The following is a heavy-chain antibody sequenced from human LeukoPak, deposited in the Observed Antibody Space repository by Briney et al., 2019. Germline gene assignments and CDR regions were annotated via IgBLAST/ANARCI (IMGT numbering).Heavy chain of an antibody. D-gene: IGHD6-13*01. V-gene: IGHV1-69*13. CDR1: GYTFTSYA. J-gene: IGHJ3*01. CDR2: IVPIFGTA. Sequence: SVKVSCKASGYTFTSYAISWVRQAPGQGLEWMGGIVPIFGTASYAQKFQGRVTITADESTRTAYMELSSLRSEETAVYYCARVRNAKAGHLAFDVWGQGTMVTVSS. CDR3: ARVRNAKAGHLAFDV.